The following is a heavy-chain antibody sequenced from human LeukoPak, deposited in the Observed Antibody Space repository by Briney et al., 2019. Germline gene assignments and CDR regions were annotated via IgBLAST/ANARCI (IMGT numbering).Heavy chain of an antibody. Sequence: PGGSLRLSCAASGFTFSSYGMHWVRQAPGKGLEWVAVISYDGSNKYYADSVKGRFTISRDNSKNTLYLQMNSLRAEDTAVYYCAKDLNPKNRHIVVVAYYYYYGMDVWGQGTTVTVSS. CDR2: ISYDGSNK. CDR3: AKDLNPKNRHIVVVAYYYYYGMDV. D-gene: IGHD2-21*01. J-gene: IGHJ6*02. V-gene: IGHV3-30*18. CDR1: GFTFSSYG.